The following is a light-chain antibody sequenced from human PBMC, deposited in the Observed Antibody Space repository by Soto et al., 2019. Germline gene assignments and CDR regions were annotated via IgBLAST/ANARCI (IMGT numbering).Light chain of an antibody. CDR2: EVS. J-gene: IGLJ1*01. CDR1: SSDVGGYNY. CDR3: SSYAGSNNFEV. V-gene: IGLV2-8*01. Sequence: QSALTQPPSASGSPGQSVTISCTGTSSDVGGYNYVSWYQQHPGKAPKLMIYEVSKRPSGVPDRFSGSKSGNTASLTVFGFRAGDEADYYCSSYAGSNNFEVFGTGTKVTAL.